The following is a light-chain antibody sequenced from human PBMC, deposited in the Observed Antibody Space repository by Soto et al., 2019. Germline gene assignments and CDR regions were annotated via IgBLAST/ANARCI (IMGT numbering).Light chain of an antibody. CDR2: DAS. CDR3: QQRSNWPPSIT. Sequence: EIVLTQSPATLSLSPGERANISCRASQSVTTYLAWYQQKPGQAPRLLIYDASDRATGIPARFSGSGSGTDFTLTISSLEPEVFAVYYCQQRSNWPPSITFGQGTRLEIK. V-gene: IGKV3-11*01. CDR1: QSVTTY. J-gene: IGKJ5*01.